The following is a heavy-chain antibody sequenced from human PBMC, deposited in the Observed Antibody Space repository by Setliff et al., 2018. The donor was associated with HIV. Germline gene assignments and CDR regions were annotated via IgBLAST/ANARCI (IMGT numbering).Heavy chain of an antibody. Sequence: TSETLSLTCTVSGGSISSGSYYWSWIRQPAGKGLEWIGHIYTSGSTNYNPSLKSRVTISVDTSKNQFSLKLSSVTAADTAVYHCARDPAGGATSAHAFDIWGQGTMVTVSS. V-gene: IGHV4-61*09. CDR2: IYTSGST. J-gene: IGHJ3*02. CDR3: ARDPAGGATSAHAFDI. D-gene: IGHD1-26*01. CDR1: GGSISSGSYY.